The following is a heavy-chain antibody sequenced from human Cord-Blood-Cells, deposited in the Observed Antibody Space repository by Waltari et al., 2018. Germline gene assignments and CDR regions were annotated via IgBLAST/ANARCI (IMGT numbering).Heavy chain of an antibody. Sequence: QLQLQESGPGLAKPSETLSLTCTVSGGSISSSSYYWGWIRQPPGKGLEWIGSIYYSGSTYYNPSLKSRVTISVDTSKNQFSLKLSCVTAGDTAVYYCARRSIAAAGTDYWGQGTLVTVSS. CDR1: GGSISSSSYY. CDR3: ARRSIAAAGTDY. CDR2: IYYSGST. J-gene: IGHJ4*02. V-gene: IGHV4-39*01. D-gene: IGHD6-13*01.